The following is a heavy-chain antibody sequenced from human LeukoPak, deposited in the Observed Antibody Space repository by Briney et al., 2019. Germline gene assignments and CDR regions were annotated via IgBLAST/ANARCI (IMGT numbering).Heavy chain of an antibody. CDR3: ARAAEPDWFDP. Sequence: ASVKVSCKASGYTFTSYYMHWVRQAPGQGLEWMGWINPNSGGTNYAQKFQGWVTMTRDTSISTAYMELSRLRSDDTAVYYCARAAEPDWFDPWGQGTLVTVSS. CDR1: GYTFTSYY. D-gene: IGHD1-26*01. V-gene: IGHV1-2*04. J-gene: IGHJ5*02. CDR2: INPNSGGT.